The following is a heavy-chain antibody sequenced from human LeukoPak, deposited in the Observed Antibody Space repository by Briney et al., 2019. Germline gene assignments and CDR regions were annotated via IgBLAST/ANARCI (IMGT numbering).Heavy chain of an antibody. CDR3: ASSGLMRESFDY. CDR2: ICTSGST. CDR1: GGSISNYY. Sequence: PSETLSLTCTVSGGSISNYYWSWIRQPAGKGLEWIGRICTSGSTNYNPSLKSRVAISVDKSKNQFSLKLSSVTAADTAVYYCASSGLMRESFDYWGQGTLVTVSS. D-gene: IGHD3-10*01. V-gene: IGHV4-4*07. J-gene: IGHJ4*02.